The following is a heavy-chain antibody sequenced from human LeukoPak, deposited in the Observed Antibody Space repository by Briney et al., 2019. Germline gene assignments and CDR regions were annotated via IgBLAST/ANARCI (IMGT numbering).Heavy chain of an antibody. J-gene: IGHJ4*02. V-gene: IGHV1-69*04. CDR1: GGTFSSYA. D-gene: IGHD6-13*01. CDR3: ARDQGPEYSSSWYDY. CDR2: IIPIFGIA. Sequence: SVKVPCKASGGTFSSYAISWVRQAPGQGLEWMGRIIPIFGIANYAQKFQGRVTITADKSTSTAYMELSSLRSEDTAVYYCARDQGPEYSSSWYDYWGQGTLVTVSS.